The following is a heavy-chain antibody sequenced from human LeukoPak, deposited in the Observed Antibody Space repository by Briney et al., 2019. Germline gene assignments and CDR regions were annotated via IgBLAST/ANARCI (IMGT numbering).Heavy chain of an antibody. V-gene: IGHV4-39*07. J-gene: IGHJ4*02. D-gene: IGHD3-22*01. CDR2: IYYSGST. CDR1: GGSISSGGYY. Sequence: SETLSLTCTVSGGSISSGGYYWGWIRQPPGKGLEWIGSIYYSGSTYYNPSLKSRVTISVDTSKNQFSLKLTSMTAADTAVYFCARSAYFFESSAYSVTIDFWGRGALVSVSS. CDR3: ARSAYFFESSAYSVTIDF.